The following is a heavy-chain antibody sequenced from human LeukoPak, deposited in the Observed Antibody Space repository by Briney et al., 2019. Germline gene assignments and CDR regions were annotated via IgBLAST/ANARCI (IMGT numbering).Heavy chain of an antibody. V-gene: IGHV5-51*01. J-gene: IGHJ4*02. CDR2: IYPVDSDT. CDR3: FTGYNHYYFDS. D-gene: IGHD5-24*01. Sequence: GLSLQISCQGPRYSFATFSIGWVRPMPGKGLEWMGIIYPVDSDTIYSPSFQGQLTISADKSISTAYLQWSSLKDSDTAMYYCFTGYNHYYFDSWGEGTLVTVSS. CDR1: RYSFATFS.